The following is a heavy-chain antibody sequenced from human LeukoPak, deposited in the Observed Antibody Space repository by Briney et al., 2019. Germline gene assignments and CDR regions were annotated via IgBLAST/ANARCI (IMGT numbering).Heavy chain of an antibody. V-gene: IGHV3-23*01. D-gene: IGHD6-13*01. CDR2: ISGSGVST. Sequence: GGSLRLSCAASGFTFSSYAMSWVRQAPGKGLEWVSAISGSGVSTYYADSVKGRFTISRDNSKNTLYLQMNSLRAEDTAVYYCAKDPRAAAAGIYYYWGQGTLVTVSS. CDR3: AKDPRAAAAGIYYY. CDR1: GFTFSSYA. J-gene: IGHJ4*02.